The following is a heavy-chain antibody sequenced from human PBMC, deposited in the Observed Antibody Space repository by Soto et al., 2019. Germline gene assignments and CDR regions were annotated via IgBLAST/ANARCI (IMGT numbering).Heavy chain of an antibody. D-gene: IGHD3-22*01. CDR2: IYYSGST. V-gene: IGHV4-31*03. CDR1: GGSISSGGYY. J-gene: IGHJ4*02. Sequence: SETLSLPCTVSGGSISSGGYYWSWIRQHPGKGLEWIGYIYYSGSTYYNPSLKSRVTISVDTSKNQFSLKLSSVTAADTAVYYCARDGHEDSGYYYVWGQGTLVTVSS. CDR3: ARDGHEDSGYYYV.